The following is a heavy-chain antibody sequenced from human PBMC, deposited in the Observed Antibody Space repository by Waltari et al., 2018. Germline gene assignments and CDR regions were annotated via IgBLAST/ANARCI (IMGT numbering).Heavy chain of an antibody. CDR2: TYHSGST. J-gene: IGHJ4*02. V-gene: IGHV4-4*02. CDR3: ASGTAAAGFDY. D-gene: IGHD6-13*01. Sequence: QVQLQESGPGLVKPSGTLSLTCAVSGGSISSSNWWSWVRQPPGKGLWWIGETYHSGSTNYNPTLKSRVTISVDTSKNQFSLKLSSVTAADTAVYYCASGTAAAGFDYWGQGTLVTVSS. CDR1: GGSISSSNW.